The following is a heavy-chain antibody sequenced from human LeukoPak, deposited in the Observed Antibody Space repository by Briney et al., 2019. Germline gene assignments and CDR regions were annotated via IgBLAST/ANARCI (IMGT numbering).Heavy chain of an antibody. CDR1: GGTFSSYA. Sequence: SVKVSCKASGGTFSSYAISWVRQAPRQGLEWMGRIIPIFGIANYAQKFQGRVTITADKSTSTAYMELSSLRSEDTAVYYCARGGCSSTSCYYYGMDVWGQGPTVTVSS. CDR3: ARGGCSSTSCYYYGMDV. J-gene: IGHJ6*02. D-gene: IGHD2-2*01. CDR2: IIPIFGIA. V-gene: IGHV1-69*04.